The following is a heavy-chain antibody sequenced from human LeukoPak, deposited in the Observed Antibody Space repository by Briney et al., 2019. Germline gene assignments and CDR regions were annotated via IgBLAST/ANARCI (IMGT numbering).Heavy chain of an antibody. CDR3: ARQGYCSSTSCYHPDY. CDR1: GGSFSGYY. CDR2: INHSGST. V-gene: IGHV4-34*01. J-gene: IGHJ4*02. Sequence: SETLSLTCAVYGGSFSGYYWSWIRQPPGKGLEWIGEINHSGSTNYNPSLKSRVTISVDTSKNQFSLKLSSVTAADTAVYYCARQGYCSSTSCYHPDYWGQGTLVTVSS. D-gene: IGHD2-2*01.